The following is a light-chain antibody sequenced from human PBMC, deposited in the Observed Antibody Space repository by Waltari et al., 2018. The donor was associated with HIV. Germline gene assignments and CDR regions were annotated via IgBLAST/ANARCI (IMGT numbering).Light chain of an antibody. CDR3: AAWDDSLKGGA. Sequence: VLNQLPSPPAPHVQGVPVALSATPSNRSGTTGRCYQQRRGTAPKLLICSNNERPAGVPDRLSGSTSGTSASLVISGLQSEDEADYYCAAWDDSLKGGAFGTGTKVTVL. CDR1: PSNRSGTT. V-gene: IGLV1-44*01. CDR2: SNN. J-gene: IGLJ1*01.